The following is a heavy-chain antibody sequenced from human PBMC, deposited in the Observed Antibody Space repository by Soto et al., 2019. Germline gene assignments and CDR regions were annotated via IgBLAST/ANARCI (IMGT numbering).Heavy chain of an antibody. V-gene: IGHV1-24*01. J-gene: IGHJ6*02. CDR1: GYTLTELS. D-gene: IGHD3-10*01. Sequence: ASVKVSCKASGYTLTELSMHWVRQAPGKGLEWMGGFDPEDGETIYAQKFQGRVTMTEDTSTDTAYMELSSLRSEDTAVYYCATDSRGSGSYYRSDYYYGMDVWGQGTTVTVSS. CDR3: ATDSRGSGSYYRSDYYYGMDV. CDR2: FDPEDGET.